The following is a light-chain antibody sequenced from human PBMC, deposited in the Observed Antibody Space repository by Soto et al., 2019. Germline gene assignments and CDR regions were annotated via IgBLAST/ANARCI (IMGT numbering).Light chain of an antibody. CDR3: QQYNSYSPWT. Sequence: DIQMTQSPSTPSASVGDRVTITFRASQSISSWLAWYQRKPGKAPKLLIYDASSLESGVPSRFSGSGSGTEFTLTISSLQPDDFATYYCQQYNSYSPWTFGQGTKVDIK. CDR1: QSISSW. CDR2: DAS. J-gene: IGKJ1*01. V-gene: IGKV1-5*01.